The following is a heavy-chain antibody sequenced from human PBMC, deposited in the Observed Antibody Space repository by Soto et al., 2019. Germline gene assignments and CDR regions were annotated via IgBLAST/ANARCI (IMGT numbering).Heavy chain of an antibody. Sequence: GESLKISCKGSGYSFTSYWIGWVRQMPGKGLEWMGIIYPGDSDTRYSPSFQGQVTISADKSISTAYLRWSSLKASDTAMYYCARYCSGGSCDSHYYGMDVWGQGTTVTVSS. V-gene: IGHV5-51*01. CDR2: IYPGDSDT. J-gene: IGHJ6*02. CDR3: ARYCSGGSCDSHYYGMDV. D-gene: IGHD2-15*01. CDR1: GYSFTSYW.